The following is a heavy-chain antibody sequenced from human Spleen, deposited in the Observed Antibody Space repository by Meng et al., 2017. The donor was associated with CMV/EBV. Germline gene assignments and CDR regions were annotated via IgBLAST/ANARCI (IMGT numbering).Heavy chain of an antibody. J-gene: IGHJ5*02. CDR3: ARRNPFGSGSYKWFDP. CDR2: TYYDGSP. CDR1: GGSISSSYY. Sequence: SGGSISSSYYWGWIRQPPGKGLEWIGSTYYDGSPYYNPSLKSRVTISIDTSKNQFSLKLSSVTAADTAVYYCARRNPFGSGSYKWFDPWGQGTLVTVSS. V-gene: IGHV4-39*01. D-gene: IGHD3-10*01.